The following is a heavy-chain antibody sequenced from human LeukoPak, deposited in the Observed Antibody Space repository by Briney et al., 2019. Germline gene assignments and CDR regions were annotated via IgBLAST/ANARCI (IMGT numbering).Heavy chain of an antibody. Sequence: XXGYXXXXIRQTPGKGLEWIGEINHSGSTNYNPSLKSRVTISVDTSKNQFSLKLSSVTAADTAVYYCARSGLRRTYWYFDLWGRGTPVTVSS. CDR2: INHSGST. D-gene: IGHD5-12*01. CDR3: ARSGLRRTYWYFDL. CDR1: XXGYX. J-gene: IGHJ2*01. V-gene: IGHV4-34*01.